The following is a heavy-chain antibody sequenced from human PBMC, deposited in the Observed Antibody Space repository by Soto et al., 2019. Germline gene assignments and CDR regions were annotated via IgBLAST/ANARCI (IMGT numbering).Heavy chain of an antibody. CDR2: SNHSGST. CDR3: VIARIALRGWFVS. CDR1: GGSFSGYY. J-gene: IGHJ5*01. Sequence: SETLSLTCAVYGGSFSGYYWSWIRQPPGKGLEGSGESNHSGSTNSNPSLKSRVTISVDTSKNQVSLKLSSVTAADTAVYYCVIARIALRGWFVSWCPGLLVTVSS. V-gene: IGHV4-34*01. D-gene: IGHD6-13*01.